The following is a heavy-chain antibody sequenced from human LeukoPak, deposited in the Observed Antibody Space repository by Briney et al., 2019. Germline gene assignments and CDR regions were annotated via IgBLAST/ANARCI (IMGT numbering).Heavy chain of an antibody. V-gene: IGHV1-46*01. CDR3: ARDGSGSGSYGSQPIDY. Sequence: ASVKVSCKASGYTFTSYYMHWVRQAPGQGLEWMGIINPSGGSTSYAQKFQGRVTMTRDTSTSTVYMELSSLSSEDTAVYYCARDGSGSGSYGSQPIDYWGQGTLVTVSS. J-gene: IGHJ4*02. CDR2: INPSGGST. CDR1: GYTFTSYY. D-gene: IGHD3-10*01.